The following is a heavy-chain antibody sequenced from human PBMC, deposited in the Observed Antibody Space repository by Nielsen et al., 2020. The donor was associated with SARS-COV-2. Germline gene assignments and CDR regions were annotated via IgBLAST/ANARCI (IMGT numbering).Heavy chain of an antibody. CDR2: IGTAGDT. Sequence: GGSLRLSCAASGFTFSSYDMHWVRQATGKGLEWVSAIGTAGDTYYPGSVKGRFTISRENAKNSLYLQMNSLRAEDTAVYYCARDFEYYYDSSGYYQTPLRYYYYGMDVWGQGTTVTVSS. V-gene: IGHV3-13*01. J-gene: IGHJ6*02. CDR1: GFTFSSYD. CDR3: ARDFEYYYDSSGYYQTPLRYYYYGMDV. D-gene: IGHD3-22*01.